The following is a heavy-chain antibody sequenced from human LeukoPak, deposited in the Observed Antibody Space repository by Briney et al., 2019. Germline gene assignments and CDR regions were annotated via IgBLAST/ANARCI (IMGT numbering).Heavy chain of an antibody. CDR1: GFTFSTYA. D-gene: IGHD3-3*01. J-gene: IGHJ4*02. V-gene: IGHV3-23*01. CDR2: ISGSGGST. CDR3: AKSLMYYDFWSGYY. Sequence: GGSLRLSCAASGFTFSTYAMSWVRQAPGKGLEWVSAISGSGGSTYYADSVKGRVTISRDNSTNTLYLQMNSLRAEDTAVYYCAKSLMYYDFWSGYYWGQGTLVTVSS.